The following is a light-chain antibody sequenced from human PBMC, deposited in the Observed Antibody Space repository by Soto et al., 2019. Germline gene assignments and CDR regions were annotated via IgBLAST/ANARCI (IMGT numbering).Light chain of an antibody. V-gene: IGKV1-33*01. J-gene: IGKJ1*01. Sequence: DIQMTQSPSSLSASVGDRVTITCQASQDISNYLNWYQHKPGKAPKILIYDASTLETGVPSRFSGSGSGTDFTFTISSLQPEDIATYYCHQYGRSPWTLGQGTKVDIK. CDR1: QDISNY. CDR3: HQYGRSPWT. CDR2: DAS.